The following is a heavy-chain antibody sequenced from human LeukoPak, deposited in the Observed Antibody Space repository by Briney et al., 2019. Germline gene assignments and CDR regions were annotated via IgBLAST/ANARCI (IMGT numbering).Heavy chain of an antibody. CDR3: ARGILNYYGSGSYYNLWY. CDR2: IYYSGST. Sequence: KPSETLSLTCTVSSGSISSNYWSWIRQPPGKGLEWIGYIYYSGSTNYNPSLRSRVTISVDTSKNQFSLKLSSVTAADTAVYYCARGILNYYGSGSYYNLWYWGQGTLVTVSS. J-gene: IGHJ4*02. V-gene: IGHV4-59*08. CDR1: SGSISSNY. D-gene: IGHD3-10*01.